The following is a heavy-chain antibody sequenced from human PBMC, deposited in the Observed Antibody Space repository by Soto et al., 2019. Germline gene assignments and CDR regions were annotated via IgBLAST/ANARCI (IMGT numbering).Heavy chain of an antibody. J-gene: IGHJ6*02. CDR3: ARAAVEDGYYYGTDV. CDR2: IIPIFGTA. D-gene: IGHD1-1*01. Sequence: GASVKVSCKASGGTFSSYAISWVRQAPGQGLEWMGGIIPIFGTANYAQEFQGRVTITADESTSTAYMELSSLRSEDTAVYYCARAAVEDGYYYGTDVWGQGTTVTVSS. CDR1: GGTFSSYA. V-gene: IGHV1-69*13.